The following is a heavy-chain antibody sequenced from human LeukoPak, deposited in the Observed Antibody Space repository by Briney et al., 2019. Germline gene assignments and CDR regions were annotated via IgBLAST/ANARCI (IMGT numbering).Heavy chain of an antibody. J-gene: IGHJ4*02. CDR2: INPNSGDT. D-gene: IGHD1-1*01. Sequence: GASVKVSCKASGYTFTGYYMHWVRQAPGQGLEWMGWINPNSGDTNYARKLQGRVTMTTDASTSTAYMELRSLRSDDTAVYYCAREMRTYYFDYWGQGTLVTVSS. CDR1: GYTFTGYY. V-gene: IGHV1-2*02. CDR3: AREMRTYYFDY.